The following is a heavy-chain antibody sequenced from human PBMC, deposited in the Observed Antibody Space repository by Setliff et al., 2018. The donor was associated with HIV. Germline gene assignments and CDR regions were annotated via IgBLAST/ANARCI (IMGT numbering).Heavy chain of an antibody. D-gene: IGHD2-2*01. Sequence: PSETLSLTCAVYGGSFSGYYWSWIRQPPGKGLEWIGEINHSGSTNCNPSLKSRVTISIDTTKKQLFLRVRSVTAADTAVYYCARGGYSSKWYSWFDPWGQGTLVTVSS. CDR3: ARGGYSSKWYSWFDP. J-gene: IGHJ5*01. CDR1: GGSFSGYY. CDR2: INHSGST. V-gene: IGHV4-34*01.